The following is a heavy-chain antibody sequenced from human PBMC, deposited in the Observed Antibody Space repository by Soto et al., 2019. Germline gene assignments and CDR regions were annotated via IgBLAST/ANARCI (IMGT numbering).Heavy chain of an antibody. J-gene: IGHJ4*02. D-gene: IGHD6-13*01. V-gene: IGHV4-39*01. CDR2: IYYSGSP. CDR3: ARHGYIAAAGYFDY. Sequence: QLQLQESGPGLVKPSETLSLTCTVSGGSISSSSYYWRWIRQPPGEGLEWIGSIYYSGSPYYNPSLKSRVTISADTSMNQFSLKLSSVTAADTAVYYCARHGYIAAAGYFDYWGQGTLVTVSS. CDR1: GGSISSSSYY.